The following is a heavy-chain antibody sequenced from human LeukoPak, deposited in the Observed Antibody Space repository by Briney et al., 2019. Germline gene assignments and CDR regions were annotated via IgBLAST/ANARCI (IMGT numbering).Heavy chain of an antibody. V-gene: IGHV1-18*04. CDR3: ARDCSGGSCYSTVDY. D-gene: IGHD2-15*01. J-gene: IGHJ4*02. Sequence: ASVKVSCKASGYTFTSYGISWVRQAPGQGLEWMGWISAYNGNTNYAQKLQGRVTMTTDTSPSTAYMELRSLRSDDTAVYYCARDCSGGSCYSTVDYWGQGTLVTVSS. CDR2: ISAYNGNT. CDR1: GYTFTSYG.